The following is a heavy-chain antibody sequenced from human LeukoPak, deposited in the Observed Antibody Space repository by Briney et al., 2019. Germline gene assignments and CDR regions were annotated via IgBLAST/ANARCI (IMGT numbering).Heavy chain of an antibody. CDR1: GFTFSSYA. D-gene: IGHD5-24*01. CDR2: ISGSGATT. CDR3: AKEDDYNYIDY. J-gene: IGHJ4*02. V-gene: IGHV3-23*01. Sequence: GGSLRLSCAASGFTFSSYAMSLVRQAPGKGLEWVSTISGSGATTYYADSVKGRFTISRDNSKNTLYLQVNNLRAEDTAVYYCAKEDDYNYIDYWGQGTLVTVSS.